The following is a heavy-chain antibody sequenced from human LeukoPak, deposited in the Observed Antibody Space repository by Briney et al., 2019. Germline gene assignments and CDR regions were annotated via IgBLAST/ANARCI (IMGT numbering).Heavy chain of an antibody. J-gene: IGHJ4*02. CDR2: IYTSGST. CDR3: ARGPTYCSSSSCLQGE. D-gene: IGHD2-15*01. CDR1: GGSISSGSYY. Sequence: SQTLFLTCTVSGGSISSGSYYWSWIRQPAGKGLEWIGRIYTSGSTNYNPSLKSRVTISVDTSKNQFSLKLSSVTAADTAVYYCARGPTYCSSSSCLQGEWGQGTLVTVSS. V-gene: IGHV4-61*02.